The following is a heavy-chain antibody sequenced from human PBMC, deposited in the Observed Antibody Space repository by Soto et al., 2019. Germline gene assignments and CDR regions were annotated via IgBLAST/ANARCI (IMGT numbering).Heavy chain of an antibody. Sequence: ASVKVSCKASGYTFTGYDINWVRQATGQGLEWMGWMNPNSGNTGYAQKFQGRVTMTRNTSISTAYMELSSLRSEDTAVYYCARGSVFYYYDFWSGYYGAYYYYGMDVWGQGTTVTVSS. J-gene: IGHJ6*02. V-gene: IGHV1-8*01. CDR1: GYTFTGYD. D-gene: IGHD3-3*01. CDR3: ARGSVFYYYDFWSGYYGAYYYYGMDV. CDR2: MNPNSGNT.